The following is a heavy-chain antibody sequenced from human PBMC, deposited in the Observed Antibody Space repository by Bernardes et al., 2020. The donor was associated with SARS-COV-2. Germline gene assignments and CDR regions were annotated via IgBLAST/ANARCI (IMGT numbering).Heavy chain of an antibody. CDR3: ARISYGALFDS. Sequence: GGSLRLSCAASGFTFSGYEMNWVRQAPGKGLEWVSYISSSGTTIYYADSVKGRFPISRDNAKNSLYLQMNSLRAEDTAVYYCARISYGALFDSWGQGTLVTVSS. J-gene: IGHJ4*02. D-gene: IGHD5-18*01. V-gene: IGHV3-48*03. CDR1: GFTFSGYE. CDR2: ISSSGTTI.